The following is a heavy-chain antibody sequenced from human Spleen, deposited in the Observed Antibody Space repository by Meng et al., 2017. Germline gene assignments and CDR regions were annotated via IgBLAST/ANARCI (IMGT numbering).Heavy chain of an antibody. CDR3: AKDWDVAVAGSDS. CDR2: IVGSGGAT. D-gene: IGHD6-13*01. CDR1: GFTFSSYA. V-gene: IGHV3-23*01. Sequence: GESLKISCAASGFTFSSYAMSWVRQAPGKGLELVSAIVGSGGATYYADSVKGRFTISRDNSKNTLYLQMNSLRAEDTALYYCAKDWDVAVAGSDSWGQGTLVTVSS. J-gene: IGHJ5*01.